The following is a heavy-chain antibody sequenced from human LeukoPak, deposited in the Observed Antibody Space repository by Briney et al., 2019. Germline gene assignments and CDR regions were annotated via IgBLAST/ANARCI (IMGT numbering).Heavy chain of an antibody. CDR2: IIPIFGTA. CDR1: GGTFSSYA. CDR3: AREGIATVAFDI. Sequence: ASVKVSCKASGGTFSSYAISWVRQAPGQGLGWMGGIIPIFGTANYAQKFQGRVTITTDESTSTAYMELSSLGSEDTAVYYCAREGIATVAFDIWGQGTMVTVSS. J-gene: IGHJ3*02. D-gene: IGHD2-15*01. V-gene: IGHV1-69*05.